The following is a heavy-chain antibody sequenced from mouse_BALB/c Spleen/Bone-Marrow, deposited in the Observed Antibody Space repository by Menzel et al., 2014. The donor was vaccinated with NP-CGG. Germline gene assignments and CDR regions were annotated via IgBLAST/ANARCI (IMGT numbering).Heavy chain of an antibody. D-gene: IGHD1-2*01. Sequence: QVQLQQSGAELVMPGASVKMSCKASGYTFTDYWMHWVEQRPGQGLEWIGAIDTSDSYTSYNQKFKGKATLTVDESSSTAYMQLSSLTSEDSAVYYCARSAGYWYFDVWGAGTTVTVSS. J-gene: IGHJ1*01. CDR1: GYTFTDYW. CDR3: ARSAGYWYFDV. V-gene: IGHV1-69*01. CDR2: IDTSDSYT.